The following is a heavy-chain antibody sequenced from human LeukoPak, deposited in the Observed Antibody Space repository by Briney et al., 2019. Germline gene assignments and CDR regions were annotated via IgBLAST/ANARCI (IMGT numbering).Heavy chain of an antibody. Sequence: SETLSLTCTVSGGSISSSSYYWGWIRQPPGKGLEWIGSIYYSGSTYYNPSLKSRVTISVDTSKNQFSLKLSSVTAADTAVYYCARDGRGYDILTGYLPFDYWGQGTLVAVSS. CDR2: IYYSGST. CDR1: GGSISSSSYY. CDR3: ARDGRGYDILTGYLPFDY. V-gene: IGHV4-39*07. D-gene: IGHD3-9*01. J-gene: IGHJ4*02.